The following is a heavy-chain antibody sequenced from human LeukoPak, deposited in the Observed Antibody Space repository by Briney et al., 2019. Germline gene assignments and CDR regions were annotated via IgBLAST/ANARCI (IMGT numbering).Heavy chain of an antibody. V-gene: IGHV3-33*01. CDR2: IWYDGSNK. Sequence: GGSLRLSCAASGFTFSSYGMHWVRQAPGKGLEWVAVIWYDGSNKYYADSVKGRFTISRDNSKNTLYLQMNSLRAEDTAVYYCARSSSYGLFGAFDFWGQGTMVTVSS. CDR3: ARSSSYGLFGAFDF. CDR1: GFTFSSYG. J-gene: IGHJ3*01. D-gene: IGHD2-21*01.